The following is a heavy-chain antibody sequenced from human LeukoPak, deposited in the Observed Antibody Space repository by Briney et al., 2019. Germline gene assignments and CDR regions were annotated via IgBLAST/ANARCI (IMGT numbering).Heavy chain of an antibody. CDR2: INHSGST. J-gene: IGHJ4*02. D-gene: IGHD6-13*01. CDR3: ARDGRYSSGYSSSWRIDY. CDR1: GGSFSGYY. V-gene: IGHV4-34*01. Sequence: KPSETLSLTCAVYGGSFSGYYWSWIRQPPGKGLEWIGEINHSGSTNYNPSLKSRVTISVDTSKNQFSLKLSSVTAADTAVYYCARDGRYSSGYSSSWRIDYWGQGTLVTVSS.